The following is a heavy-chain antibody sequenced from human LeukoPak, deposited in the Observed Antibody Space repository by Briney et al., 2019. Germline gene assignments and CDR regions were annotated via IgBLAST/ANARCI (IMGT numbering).Heavy chain of an antibody. J-gene: IGHJ6*03. CDR1: GGSFSGYY. CDR3: ARGRQDVTRIVVVRTAVSYYLDA. CDR2: MNPSGST. Sequence: SETLSLTCAASGGSFSGYYWNWIRQTPEKGLVWIGGMNPSGSTRYNAYIMSRVTISVDTSKSDVSLNLSSVTSADTTVYYCARGRQDVTRIVVVRTAVSYYLDAWGKGTTVTVS. D-gene: IGHD3-22*01. V-gene: IGHV4-34*01.